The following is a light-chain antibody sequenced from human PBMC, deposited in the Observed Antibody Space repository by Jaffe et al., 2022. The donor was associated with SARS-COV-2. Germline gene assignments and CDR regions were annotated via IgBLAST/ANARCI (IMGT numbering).Light chain of an antibody. CDR3: AAWDDSLYGWV. V-gene: IGLV1-44*01. CDR1: SSNIGSKT. CDR2: SIN. J-gene: IGLJ3*02. Sequence: QSVLTQPPSASGTPGQRVTISCSGSSSNIGSKTISWYQQLPGTAPKLLMYSINQRPSGVPDRFSGSESGTSASLAISGLQSEDEADYYCAAWDDSLYGWVFGGGTKLTVL.